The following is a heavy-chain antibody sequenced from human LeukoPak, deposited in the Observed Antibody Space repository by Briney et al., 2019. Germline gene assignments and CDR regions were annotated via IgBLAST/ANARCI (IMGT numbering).Heavy chain of an antibody. D-gene: IGHD3-10*01. V-gene: IGHV1-69*13. J-gene: IGHJ5*02. CDR2: IIPIFGTA. Sequence: ASVKVSCKASGGTFSSCAISWVRQAPGQGLEWMGGIIPIFGTANYAQKFQGRVTITADESTSTAYMELCSLRSEDTAVYYCARRITMVRGVTTDNWFDPWGQGTLVTVSS. CDR1: GGTFSSCA. CDR3: ARRITMVRGVTTDNWFDP.